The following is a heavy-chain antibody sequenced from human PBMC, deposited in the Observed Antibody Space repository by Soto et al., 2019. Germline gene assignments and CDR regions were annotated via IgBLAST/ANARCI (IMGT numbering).Heavy chain of an antibody. CDR2: ISYDGSNK. CDR1: GFTFSSYG. J-gene: IGHJ6*02. CDR3: AKDRTEQAAGSYYYYYGMDV. D-gene: IGHD6-13*01. Sequence: GGSLRLSCAASGFTFSSYGMHWVRQAPGKGLEWVAVISYDGSNKYYADSVKGRFTISRDNSKNTLYLQMNSLRAEDTAVYYCAKDRTEQAAGSYYYYYGMDVWGQGTTVTVSS. V-gene: IGHV3-30*18.